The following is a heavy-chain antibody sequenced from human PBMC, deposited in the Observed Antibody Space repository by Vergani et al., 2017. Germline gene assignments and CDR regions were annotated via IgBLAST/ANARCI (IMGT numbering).Heavy chain of an antibody. D-gene: IGHD3/OR15-3a*01. J-gene: IGHJ6*04. V-gene: IGHV3-73*02. CDR3: FDDLWAGYDSCDV. CDR2: IRDKAYNYAT. Sequence: EVHLVESGGGLVQPGESLQLSCAPSGLTFSDSAIHWVRQTSGKGLEWIGRIRDKAYNYATVYAVSVKGRFTISRDDAKKTAYLQMNGLTTEDTAVDYCFDDLWAGYDSCDVGGKGTTLTVSS. CDR1: GLTFSDSA.